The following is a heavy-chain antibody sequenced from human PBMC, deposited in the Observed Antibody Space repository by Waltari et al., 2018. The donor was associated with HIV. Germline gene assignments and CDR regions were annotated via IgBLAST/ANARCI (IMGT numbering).Heavy chain of an antibody. CDR3: ARRYDSGTNIAGY. D-gene: IGHD3-10*01. CDR1: GYTFTSSD. J-gene: IGHJ4*02. V-gene: IGHV1-8*01. CDR2: MNPNSGNT. Sequence: QVQLVQSGAEVKKPGASVKVSCKASGYTFTSSDINWVLQATGQGLEWMGWMNPNSGNTGYAQKFQGRVTMTRNTSISTAYMELSGLRSEDTAVYYCARRYDSGTNIAGYWGQGTLVTVSS.